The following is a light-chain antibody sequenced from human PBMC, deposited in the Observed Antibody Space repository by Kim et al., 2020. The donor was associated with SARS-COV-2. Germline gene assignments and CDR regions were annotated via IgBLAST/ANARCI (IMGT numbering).Light chain of an antibody. CDR3: QAWDSSHVV. Sequence: SYELTQPPSVSVSPGQTASITCSGDKLGDKYACWYQQKPGQSPVLVIYQDSKRPSGIPERFSGSNSGNKATLTISGTQAMDEADYYCQAWDSSHVVFGGG. CDR2: QDS. CDR1: KLGDKY. V-gene: IGLV3-1*01. J-gene: IGLJ2*01.